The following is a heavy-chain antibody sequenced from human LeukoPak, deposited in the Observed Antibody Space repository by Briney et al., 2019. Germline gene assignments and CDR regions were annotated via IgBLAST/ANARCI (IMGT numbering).Heavy chain of an antibody. Sequence: GGSLRLSCAASGFTFDDYAMHCVRQAPGKGLEWFSGISWNSRSIGYANSGTCRFTISRDNAKTPMYLPMNSLRAEDKALSYCAKDRDTAMVLFDYWGQGTLVTVSS. CDR1: GFTFDDYA. V-gene: IGHV3-9*01. CDR3: AKDRDTAMVLFDY. J-gene: IGHJ4*02. CDR2: ISWNSRSI. D-gene: IGHD5-18*01.